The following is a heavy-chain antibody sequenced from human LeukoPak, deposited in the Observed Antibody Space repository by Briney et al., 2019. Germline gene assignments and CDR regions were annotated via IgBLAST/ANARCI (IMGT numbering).Heavy chain of an antibody. Sequence: GESLKISCKDSGYSFTSYWIGWVRQMPGKGLEWMGIIYPGDSDTRYSPSFQGQVTISADKSISTAYLQWSSLKASDTAIYYCARLPGSAVFTGYLGNYFDYWGQGTLVTVSS. CDR1: GYSFTSYW. V-gene: IGHV5-51*01. J-gene: IGHJ4*02. D-gene: IGHD3-9*01. CDR2: IYPGDSDT. CDR3: ARLPGSAVFTGYLGNYFDY.